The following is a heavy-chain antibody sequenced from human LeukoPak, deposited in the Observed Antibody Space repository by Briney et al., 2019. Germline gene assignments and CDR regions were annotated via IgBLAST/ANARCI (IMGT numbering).Heavy chain of an antibody. CDR2: ISSTSTYI. Sequence: PGGSLRLSCAASGFTFSSYSMNWVRQAPGKGLEWVSSISSTSTYIYYADSVKGRFTISRDNSKNTLYLQMNSLRAEDTAVYYCARDPRGSYFDYWGQGTLVTVSS. D-gene: IGHD3-10*01. CDR3: ARDPRGSYFDY. CDR1: GFTFSSYS. J-gene: IGHJ4*02. V-gene: IGHV3-21*01.